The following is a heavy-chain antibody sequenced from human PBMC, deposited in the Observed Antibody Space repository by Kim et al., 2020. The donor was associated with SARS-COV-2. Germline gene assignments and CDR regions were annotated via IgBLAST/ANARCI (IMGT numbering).Heavy chain of an antibody. CDR3: ARGGADHCSGGSCYSAYFDY. CDR2: INHSGST. V-gene: IGHV4-34*01. J-gene: IGHJ4*02. Sequence: SETLSLTCAVYGGSFSGYYWSWIRQPPGKGLEWIGEINHSGSTNYNPSLKSRVTISVDTSKNQFSLKLSSVTAADTAVYYCARGGADHCSGGSCYSAYFDYWGQGTLVTVSS. D-gene: IGHD2-15*01. CDR1: GGSFSGYY.